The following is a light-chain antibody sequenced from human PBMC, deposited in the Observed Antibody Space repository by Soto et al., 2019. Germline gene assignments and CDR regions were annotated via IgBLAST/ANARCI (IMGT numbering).Light chain of an antibody. CDR2: WAS. CDR1: QSVFYSSNHKNY. Sequence: DIVMTQSPDSLAVSLGERATINCKSSQSVFYSSNHKNYLAWYQQKPGQPPKLLIYWASTRESGVPDRFSGSGSGTDFTLTISSLQAEDVAVYYCQQYYDTPWTFGQRTKVE. CDR3: QQYYDTPWT. V-gene: IGKV4-1*01. J-gene: IGKJ1*01.